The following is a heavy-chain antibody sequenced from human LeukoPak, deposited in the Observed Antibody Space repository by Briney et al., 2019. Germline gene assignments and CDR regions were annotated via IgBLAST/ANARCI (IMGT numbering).Heavy chain of an antibody. Sequence: GGSLRLSCIASGFTFSSFGMHWVRQAPGKGLEWVAFASFDESKTYYMDSVKGRFAISRDNFKNTLYLQLTSLKAEDTAVYYCARAGKWLPDDLDYWGQGTLVTVSS. J-gene: IGHJ4*02. V-gene: IGHV3-33*01. CDR1: GFTFSSFG. D-gene: IGHD3-10*01. CDR3: ARAGKWLPDDLDY. CDR2: ASFDESKT.